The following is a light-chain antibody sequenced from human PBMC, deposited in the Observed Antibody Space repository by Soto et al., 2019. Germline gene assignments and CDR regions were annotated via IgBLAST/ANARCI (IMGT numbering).Light chain of an antibody. V-gene: IGKV1-39*01. CDR2: LAS. CDR3: QQRDSAPQT. Sequence: DIQMTQSPSSLSASVGDRVTITCRASQTISNYLHWYQQSPGKAPNLLIYLASNLQSGVPSRFIGGGSGTDFTLTVGSLQPEDFATYYCQQRDSAPQTFGQGTKVEIK. CDR1: QTISNY. J-gene: IGKJ1*01.